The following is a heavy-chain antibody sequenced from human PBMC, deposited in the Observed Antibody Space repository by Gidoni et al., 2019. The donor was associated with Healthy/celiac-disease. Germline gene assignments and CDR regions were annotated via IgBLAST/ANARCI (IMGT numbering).Heavy chain of an antibody. Sequence: EVQLVESGGDLVQPGGSLRLSCAASGFIFSSYSMNWGRQAPGKGLEWISYVSSRSSTIYYADSVKGRFTISRDNVKHSLYLQMNSLRAEDTAVYYCAREFFDDYGDHFASYWGQGTLVTVSS. CDR2: VSSRSSTI. CDR1: GFIFSSYS. V-gene: IGHV3-48*01. J-gene: IGHJ4*02. CDR3: AREFFDDYGDHFASY. D-gene: IGHD4-17*01.